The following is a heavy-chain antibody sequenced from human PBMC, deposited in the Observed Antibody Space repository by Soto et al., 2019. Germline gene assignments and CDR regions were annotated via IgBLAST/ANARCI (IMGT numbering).Heavy chain of an antibody. V-gene: IGHV4-4*02. CDR3: ARGRGRYSSGWSWFDP. D-gene: IGHD6-19*01. CDR1: GGTIRSPHW. Sequence: SKTLSLTCGVAGGTIRSPHWWTWVRQPPGKGLEWIGEIFQSGSTNYTPSLESRVTISVDKSKNQFSLTLTSVTAADTAVYFCARGRGRYSSGWSWFDPWGQGILVTASS. CDR2: IFQSGST. J-gene: IGHJ5*02.